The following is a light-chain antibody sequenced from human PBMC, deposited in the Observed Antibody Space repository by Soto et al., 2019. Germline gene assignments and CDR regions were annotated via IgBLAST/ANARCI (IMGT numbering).Light chain of an antibody. CDR1: QSISSSD. CDR2: AAS. CDR3: QQYGSSPWT. J-gene: IGKJ1*01. Sequence: EVVLTRSPGTLSLSPGERASLYCRASQSISSSDLAWYQPRPGQAPRLLIYAASSRATGIPVRFSGSGSGTDFTLSISRLEPEDFAVYYCQQYGSSPWTCGQGTKGDIK. V-gene: IGKV3-20*01.